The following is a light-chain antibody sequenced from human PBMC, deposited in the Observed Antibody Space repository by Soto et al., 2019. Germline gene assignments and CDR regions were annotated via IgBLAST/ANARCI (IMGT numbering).Light chain of an antibody. J-gene: IGKJ2*01. Sequence: EIVLSQSPAILSLSPGVRATLSCMASQTVSSFLAWYQQKPGQAPRLLIYDTSNRATGVPARFSASGSGTDFTLTTSSLEPEDFAVYFCQQRYNWPPTCGQGTKLEIK. CDR2: DTS. CDR3: QQRYNWPPT. CDR1: QTVSSF. V-gene: IGKV3-11*01.